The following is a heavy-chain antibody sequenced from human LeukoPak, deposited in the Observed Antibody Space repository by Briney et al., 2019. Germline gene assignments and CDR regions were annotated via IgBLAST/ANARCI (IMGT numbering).Heavy chain of an antibody. J-gene: IGHJ4*02. D-gene: IGHD2-21*02. CDR1: GFTFSSYG. CDR2: IGSDESIK. V-gene: IGHV3-33*06. CDR3: AKVDVVVTAISGFDY. Sequence: GGSLRLSCVVSGFTFSSYGIHWVRQAPGKGLEWVAVIGSDESIKYYTDSVKGRFTISRDNSKNTLYLQMNSLRAEDTAVYYCAKVDVVVTAISGFDYWGQGTLVTVSS.